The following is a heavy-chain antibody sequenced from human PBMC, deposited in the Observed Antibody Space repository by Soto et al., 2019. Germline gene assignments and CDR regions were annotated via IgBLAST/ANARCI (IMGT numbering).Heavy chain of an antibody. D-gene: IGHD2-2*02. V-gene: IGHV3-23*01. CDR2: ISGSGGST. CDR1: GFTFSSYA. J-gene: IGHJ4*02. CDR3: EKPPIVVVPAAIQGYFDY. Sequence: GGSLRLSCAASGFTFSSYAMSWVRQAPGKGLEWVSAISGSGGSTYYADSVKGRFTISRDNSKNTLYLQMNSLRAEDTAVYYCEKPPIVVVPAAIQGYFDYWGQGTLVTVSS.